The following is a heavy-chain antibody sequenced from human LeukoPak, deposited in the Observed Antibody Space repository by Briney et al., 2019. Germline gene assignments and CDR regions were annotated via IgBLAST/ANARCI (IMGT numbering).Heavy chain of an antibody. V-gene: IGHV4-39*01. Sequence: SESLSLTCIVSGGSISSTSYYWGWIRQPPGKGLEWIGSIYYSGTTYYNPSLKSRVTISVDTSKNQFSLKLSSVTAADTAVYYCARGYRLFDYWGQGTLVTVSS. CDR2: IYYSGTT. CDR3: ARGYRLFDY. CDR1: GGSISSTSYY. J-gene: IGHJ4*02. D-gene: IGHD1-1*01.